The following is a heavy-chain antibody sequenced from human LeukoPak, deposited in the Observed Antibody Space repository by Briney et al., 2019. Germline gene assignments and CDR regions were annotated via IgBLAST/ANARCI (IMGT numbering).Heavy chain of an antibody. CDR3: ARGRGINDFWSGYSDAFDI. Sequence: GGSLRLSCAASGFTFSDYYMSWIRQAPGKGLEWVSYISSSGSTVYYADSVKGRFTISRDNSKNTLYLQMNSLRAEDTAVYYCARGRGINDFWSGYSDAFDIWGQGTMVTVSS. CDR1: GFTFSDYY. D-gene: IGHD3-3*01. J-gene: IGHJ3*02. V-gene: IGHV3-11*01. CDR2: ISSSGSTV.